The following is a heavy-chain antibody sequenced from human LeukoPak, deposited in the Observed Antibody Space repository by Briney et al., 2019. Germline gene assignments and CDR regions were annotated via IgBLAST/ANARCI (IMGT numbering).Heavy chain of an antibody. CDR2: ISNSGTT. Sequence: GGSLRLSCAASGFSVSNNHVTWVRQAPGKGLEWVSVISNSGTTYYAHSAKGRLTISRDNSKNTVYLQMNSLRAEGTAVYYCAGFGGNSFWGPGTLVTVSS. CDR1: GFSVSNNH. J-gene: IGHJ4*02. V-gene: IGHV3-66*01. CDR3: AGFGGNSF. D-gene: IGHD4-23*01.